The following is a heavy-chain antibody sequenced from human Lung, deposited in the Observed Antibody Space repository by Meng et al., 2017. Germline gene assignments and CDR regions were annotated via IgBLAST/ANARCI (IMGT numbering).Heavy chain of an antibody. J-gene: IGHJ4*02. V-gene: IGHV4-34*01. D-gene: IGHD4-11*01. CDR3: ARGPTTMAHDFDY. Sequence: LLKLSGPRPLPCVVLGGSFSDSSWSWIRQPPGKGLEWIGEINHSGSTNYNPSLESRATISVDTSQNNLSLKLSSVTAADSAVYYCARGPTTMAHDFDYWGQGTLVTVSS. CDR1: GGSFSDSS. CDR2: INHSGST.